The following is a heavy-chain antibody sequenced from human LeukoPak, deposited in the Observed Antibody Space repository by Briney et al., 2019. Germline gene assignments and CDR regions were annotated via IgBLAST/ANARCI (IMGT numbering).Heavy chain of an antibody. V-gene: IGHV4-59*01. Sequence: ASETLSLTCTVSGGSISNYYWSWIRQPPGKGLDWIGYIYYSGSTNYNPSLKSRVTMSVDTSKNQFSLKLSSVTAADTAVFYCARGAVPFSSSSHYYYYYMDVWGKGTTVTVS. CDR1: GGSISNYY. CDR3: ARGAVPFSSSSHYYYYYMDV. D-gene: IGHD6-6*01. J-gene: IGHJ6*03. CDR2: IYYSGST.